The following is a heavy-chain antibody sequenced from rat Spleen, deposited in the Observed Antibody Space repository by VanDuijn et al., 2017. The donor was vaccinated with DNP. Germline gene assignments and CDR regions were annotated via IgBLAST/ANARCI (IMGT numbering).Heavy chain of an antibody. CDR2: IWAGGST. D-gene: IGHD1-12*03. CDR3: ARHGPYDGYPFDY. Sequence: QVQLEESGPGLMQPSETLSLTCTVSGFSLTSNGVGWVRQPLGKGLVWMGTIWAGGSTNYNSAVQSRLSISRDTSKGQVFLKMNSLRPDDTGTYSCARHGPYDGYPFDYWGQGFMVTVTS. V-gene: IGHV2-72*01. CDR1: GFSLTSNG. J-gene: IGHJ2*01.